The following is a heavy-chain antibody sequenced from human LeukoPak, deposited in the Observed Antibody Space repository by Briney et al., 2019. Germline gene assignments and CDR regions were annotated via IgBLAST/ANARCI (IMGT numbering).Heavy chain of an antibody. D-gene: IGHD3-3*01. CDR3: AREPFWSGYYSNLHFDY. J-gene: IGHJ4*02. CDR2: ISGSGKYI. Sequence: GGSLRLSCAASGFTFSSYSMDWVRQAPGKGLEWVSCISGSGKYIYYADSVKGRFTISRDNAKNSLYLQMNSLRAEDTAVYYCAREPFWSGYYSNLHFDYWGQGTLVTVSS. CDR1: GFTFSSYS. V-gene: IGHV3-21*01.